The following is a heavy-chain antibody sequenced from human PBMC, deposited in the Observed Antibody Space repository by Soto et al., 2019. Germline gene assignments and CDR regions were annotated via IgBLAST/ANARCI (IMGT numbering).Heavy chain of an antibody. Sequence: SEPLSLTCTVSGGSITSSSYYWGRIRQPPGKGLEWIGSINYGGSPYYNPSLKSRVTISVDTSKNQFSLKLSSVTAADTAVYYCARLPHYGDPKAGIWGRGTLVTVSS. D-gene: IGHD4-17*01. J-gene: IGHJ4*02. CDR1: GGSITSSSYY. V-gene: IGHV4-39*01. CDR3: ARLPHYGDPKAGI. CDR2: INYGGSP.